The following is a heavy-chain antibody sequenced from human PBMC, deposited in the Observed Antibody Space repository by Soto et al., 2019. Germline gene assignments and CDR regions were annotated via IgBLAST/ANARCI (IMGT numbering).Heavy chain of an antibody. D-gene: IGHD2-2*01. V-gene: IGHV6-1*01. J-gene: IGHJ6*03. CDR3: ARGYCSSTSCPPWYYYYMDV. Sequence: PSQTLSLTCVISGDSVSSNSAAWNWIRQSPSRGLEWLGRTYYRSKWYNDYAVSVKSRITINPDTSKNQFSLQLNSVTPEDTAVYYCARGYCSSTSCPPWYYYYMDVWGKGTTVTVSS. CDR2: TYYRSKWYN. CDR1: GDSVSSNSAA.